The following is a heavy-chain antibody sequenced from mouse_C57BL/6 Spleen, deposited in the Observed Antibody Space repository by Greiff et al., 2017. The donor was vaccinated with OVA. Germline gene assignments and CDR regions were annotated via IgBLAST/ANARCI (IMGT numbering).Heavy chain of an antibody. V-gene: IGHV1-54*01. CDR1: GYAFTNYL. D-gene: IGHD1-1*01. J-gene: IGHJ2*01. CDR3: ARGPITTVVPYYFDY. Sequence: QVQLQQSGAELVRPGTSVKVSCKASGYAFTNYLIEWVKQRPGQGLEWIGVINPGSGGTNYNEKFKGKATLTADKSSSTAYMQLSSLTSEDSAVYFCARGPITTVVPYYFDYWGQGTTLTVSS. CDR2: INPGSGGT.